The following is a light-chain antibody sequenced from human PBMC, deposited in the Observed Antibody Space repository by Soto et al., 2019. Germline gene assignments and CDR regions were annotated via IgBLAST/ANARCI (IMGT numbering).Light chain of an antibody. Sequence: ERVRTQSPATLSVSPGERATLSCRASQRVSSNLAWYQQKPGQAPRLLIYGASSRATGIPDRFSGSGAGTDFTLTISRLEPEDFAVYYCQQYGDSPLTFGGGTKVDIK. J-gene: IGKJ4*01. CDR1: QRVSSN. CDR3: QQYGDSPLT. CDR2: GAS. V-gene: IGKV3-20*01.